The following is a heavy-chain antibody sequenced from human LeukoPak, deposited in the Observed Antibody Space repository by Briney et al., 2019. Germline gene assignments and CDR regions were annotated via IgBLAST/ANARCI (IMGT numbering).Heavy chain of an antibody. CDR2: IYSGGRT. CDR3: AKDSNGWYQRGSNYFDY. Sequence: GGSLRLSCAASGFTVSSNYMSWVRQAPGKGLEWVSVIYSGGRTYYADSVKGRFTISRDNSKNTLYLQMNSLRAEDTAEYYCAKDSNGWYQRGSNYFDYWGQGTLVTVSS. V-gene: IGHV3-53*01. J-gene: IGHJ4*02. D-gene: IGHD6-19*01. CDR1: GFTVSSNY.